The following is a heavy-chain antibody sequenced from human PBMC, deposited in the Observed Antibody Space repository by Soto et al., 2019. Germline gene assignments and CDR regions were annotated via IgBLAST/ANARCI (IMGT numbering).Heavy chain of an antibody. CDR1: SGSISSSNW. D-gene: IGHD3-3*01. CDR2: IYHSGST. J-gene: IGHJ4*02. Sequence: SETLSLTCAVSSGSISSSNWWSWVRPPPGKGLEWIGEIYHSGSTNYNPSLKSRVTISVDKSKNQFSLKLSSVTAADTAVYYCARGVSITIFGVVISTAYFDYWGQGTLVTVSS. V-gene: IGHV4-4*02. CDR3: ARGVSITIFGVVISTAYFDY.